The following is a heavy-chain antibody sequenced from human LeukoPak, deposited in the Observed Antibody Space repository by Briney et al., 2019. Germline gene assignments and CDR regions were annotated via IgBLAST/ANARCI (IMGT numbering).Heavy chain of an antibody. D-gene: IGHD3-3*01. CDR2: MNPNSGNT. V-gene: IGHV1-8*02. CDR1: GGTFSSYA. CDR3: ARGLGYYDFWSGYSPIYNWFDP. J-gene: IGHJ5*02. Sequence: GASVKVSCKASGGTFSSYAINWVRQATGQGLEWMGWMNPNSGNTGYAQKFQGRVTMTRNTSISTAYMELSSLRSEDTAVYYCARGLGYYDFWSGYSPIYNWFDPWGQGTLVTVSS.